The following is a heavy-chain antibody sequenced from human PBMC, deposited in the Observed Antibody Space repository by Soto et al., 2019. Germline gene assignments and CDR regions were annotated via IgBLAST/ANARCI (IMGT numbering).Heavy chain of an antibody. V-gene: IGHV3-30*18. CDR2: ISYDGSNK. Sequence: QVQLVESGGGVVQPGRSLRLSCAASGFTFSSYGMHWVRQAPGKGLEWVALISYDGSNKYYPDSVKGRFTISRDNSKNTLYLQMTSLRAEDTAVYYCAKDQHVVVVGATLFDYWGQGTLVTVSS. J-gene: IGHJ4*02. CDR3: AKDQHVVVVGATLFDY. CDR1: GFTFSSYG. D-gene: IGHD2-15*01.